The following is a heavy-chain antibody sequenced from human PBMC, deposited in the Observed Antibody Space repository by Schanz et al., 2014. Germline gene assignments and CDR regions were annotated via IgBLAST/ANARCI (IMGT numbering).Heavy chain of an antibody. CDR2: INWNGGST. J-gene: IGHJ3*02. Sequence: EVQLVESGGGVVRPGGSLRLSCAASGFGFDDYAMSWVRQAPGKGLEWVSGINWNGGSTGYADSVKGRFTISRDNSKNTVYLEMNNVRVDDTAVYYCAKGVGGGLLLGSTFDNWGQGTMVTVTS. CDR1: GFGFDDYA. CDR3: AKGVGGGLLLGSTFDN. V-gene: IGHV3-20*04. D-gene: IGHD3-16*01.